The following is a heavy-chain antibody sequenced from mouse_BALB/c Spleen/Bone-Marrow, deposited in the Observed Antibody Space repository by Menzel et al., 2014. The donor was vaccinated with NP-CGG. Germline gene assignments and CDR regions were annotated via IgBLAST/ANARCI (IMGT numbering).Heavy chain of an antibody. CDR2: INPGSGGT. Sequence: VQLMESGAELVRPGTSVKVSCKASGYAFTNYLIEWVKQRPGQGLEWIGVINPGSGGTNYNEKFKGKATLTADKSSSTAYMQLSRLTSDDSADYFCGKGDYRYDGFAYWGQGTLVTVSA. J-gene: IGHJ3*01. V-gene: IGHV1-54*01. CDR1: GYAFTNYL. D-gene: IGHD2-14*01. CDR3: GKGDYRYDGFAY.